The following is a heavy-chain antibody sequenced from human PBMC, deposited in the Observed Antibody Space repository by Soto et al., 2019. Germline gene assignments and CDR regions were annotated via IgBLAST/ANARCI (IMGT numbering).Heavy chain of an antibody. CDR1: GGSINNHY. CDR3: TRANWYSEY. Sequence: QVQLQESGPGLVKPSETLSLTCTVSGGSINNHYWSWIRQPPGKGLEWLGYVYYNGITNYNPSLKGRVNMSVDTSKNQLSPNLTFLTAADTAMYYCTRANWYSEYWGQGTLVTVSS. CDR2: VYYNGIT. V-gene: IGHV4-59*11. D-gene: IGHD2-8*01. J-gene: IGHJ4*02.